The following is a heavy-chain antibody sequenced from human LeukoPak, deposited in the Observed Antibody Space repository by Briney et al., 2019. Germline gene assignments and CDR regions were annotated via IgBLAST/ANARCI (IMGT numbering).Heavy chain of an antibody. CDR3: AKNGVWSGYYPYYYYYMDV. Sequence: PGGSLRLSCAASGFAFSSYGMHWVRQAPGKGLEWVAVIWYDGSNKYYADSVKGRFTISRDNSKNTLYLQMNSLRAEDTAVYYCAKNGVWSGYYPYYYYYMDVWGKGTTVTVSS. V-gene: IGHV3-33*06. CDR1: GFAFSSYG. D-gene: IGHD3-3*01. CDR2: IWYDGSNK. J-gene: IGHJ6*03.